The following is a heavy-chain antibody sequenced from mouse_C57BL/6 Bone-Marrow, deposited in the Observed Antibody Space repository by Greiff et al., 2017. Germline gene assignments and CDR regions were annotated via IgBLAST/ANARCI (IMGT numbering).Heavy chain of an antibody. D-gene: IGHD1-1*01. CDR2: IYPRSGNT. CDR1: GYTFTSYG. CDR3: AREGRGSSWGFAY. Sequence: VKLMESGAELARPGASVKLSCKASGYTFTSYGISWVKQRTGQGLEWIGEIYPRSGNTYYNEKFKGKATLTADKSSSTAYMELRSLTSEDSAVYFCAREGRGSSWGFAYWGQGTLVTVSA. V-gene: IGHV1-81*01. J-gene: IGHJ3*01.